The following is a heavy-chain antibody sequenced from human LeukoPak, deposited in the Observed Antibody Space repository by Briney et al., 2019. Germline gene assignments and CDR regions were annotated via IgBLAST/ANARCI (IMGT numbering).Heavy chain of an antibody. CDR3: AKEIDTAMVDDY. CDR1: GFTFSSYG. D-gene: IGHD5-18*01. J-gene: IGHJ4*02. V-gene: IGHV3-30*18. CDR2: ISYDGSNK. Sequence: GRSLRLSCAASGFTFSSYGMHWVRQAPGKGLEWVAVISYDGSNKYYADSVKGRFTISRDNSKNTLYLQMNSLRAEDTAVYYCAKEIDTAMVDDYWGQGTLVTVPS.